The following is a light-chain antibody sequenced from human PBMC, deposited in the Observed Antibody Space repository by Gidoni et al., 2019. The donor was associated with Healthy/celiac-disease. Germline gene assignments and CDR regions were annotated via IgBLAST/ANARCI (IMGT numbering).Light chain of an antibody. V-gene: IGLV3-1*01. CDR1: NLGDKY. CDR2: QDS. J-gene: IGLJ2*01. Sequence: SYELTQPPSVSVSPGQTASITCPGDNLGDKYACWYQQKPGQSPVLVIYQDSKRPSGIPERFSGSNSGNTATLTISGTQAMDEADYYCQAWDSSTGEVFGGGTKLTVL. CDR3: QAWDSSTGEV.